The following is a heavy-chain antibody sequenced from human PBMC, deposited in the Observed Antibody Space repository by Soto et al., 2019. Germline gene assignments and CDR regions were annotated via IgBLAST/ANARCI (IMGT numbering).Heavy chain of an antibody. D-gene: IGHD5-12*01. V-gene: IGHV3-30*18. J-gene: IGHJ3*02. CDR1: GFTFSSYG. Sequence: GESLKISCAASGFTFSSYGMHWVRQAPGKGLQCVAAISYDGSNEDYVDSVKGRFTISRDNSKNTLYLQMNSLRAEDTAVYYCAKAGIYDTFDIWGQGTMVTVSS. CDR3: AKAGIYDTFDI. CDR2: ISYDGSNE.